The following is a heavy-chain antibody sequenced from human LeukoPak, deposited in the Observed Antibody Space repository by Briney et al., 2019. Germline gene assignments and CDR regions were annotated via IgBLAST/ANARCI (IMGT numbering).Heavy chain of an antibody. D-gene: IGHD5-24*01. CDR1: GFSFNTYS. V-gene: IGHV3-21*04. J-gene: IGHJ4*02. CDR3: ARVDGWRRIDY. CDR2: ISSSSAHI. Sequence: NTGGSLRLSCAASGFSFNTYSMNWVRQAPGKGLEWVSSISSSSAHIFYADSVKGRFSISRDNAKNSLYLQMNSLRAEDTAVYYCARVDGWRRIDYWGQGTLVTVSS.